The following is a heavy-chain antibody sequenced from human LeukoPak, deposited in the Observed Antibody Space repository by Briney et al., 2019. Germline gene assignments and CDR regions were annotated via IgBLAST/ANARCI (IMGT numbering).Heavy chain of an antibody. J-gene: IGHJ1*01. D-gene: IGHD3-22*01. CDR1: GYTFTGYY. CDR3: AREDLYYYDSSGSEYFQH. V-gene: IGHV1-2*02. CDR2: INPNSGGT. Sequence: GASVKVSCKASGYTFTGYYMHWVRQAPGQGLEWMGWINPNSGGTNYAQKFQGRVTMTRDTSINTAYMELSRLRSDDTAVYYCAREDLYYYDSSGSEYFQHWGQGNLVTVSS.